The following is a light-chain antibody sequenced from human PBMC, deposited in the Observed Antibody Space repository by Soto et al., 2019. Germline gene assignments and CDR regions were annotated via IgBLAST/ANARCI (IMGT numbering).Light chain of an antibody. V-gene: IGKV3-20*01. CDR2: DAS. Sequence: DIMLTQSPCTLSLSPGERAIISCKASQTVNNNYLAWCQQKPGQAPRLLVSDASSRATGIPDRFSGSGSGTDFTLTISRLEPEDFAVYYCQQYGRSVWTFGPGTKVDIK. CDR3: QQYGRSVWT. CDR1: QTVNNNY. J-gene: IGKJ1*01.